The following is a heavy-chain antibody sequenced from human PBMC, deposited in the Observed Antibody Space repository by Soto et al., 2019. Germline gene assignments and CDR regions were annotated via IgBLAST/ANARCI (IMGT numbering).Heavy chain of an antibody. CDR2: INHSGSN. V-gene: IGHV4-34*01. J-gene: IGHJ6*02. CDR3: ARSAAGVYYYYYGMDV. D-gene: IGHD6-13*01. Sequence: PEDLPLPYAAYAGFLSPYHCIVIRQPPAKGLEWIGAINHSGSNNYSPSIKSRVTISVDTSKNQFSLKLSSVTAADTAVYYCARSAAGVYYYYYGMDVWGQGTTVT. CDR1: AGFLSPYH.